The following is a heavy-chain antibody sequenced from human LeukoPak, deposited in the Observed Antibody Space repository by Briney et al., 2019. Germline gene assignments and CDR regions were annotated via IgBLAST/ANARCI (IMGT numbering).Heavy chain of an antibody. D-gene: IGHD3-22*01. CDR3: AREDYFDSSRPHGMDV. J-gene: IGHJ6*02. V-gene: IGHV4-59*01. CDR1: GDSISTYY. CDR2: IYYSGST. Sequence: SETLSLTCTVSGDSISTYYWSWIRQPPGKGLEWIGYIYYSGSTNYNPSLKSRVTISVDTSRNQFSLKLSSVTAADTAVYYCAREDYFDSSRPHGMDVWGQGTTVTVSS.